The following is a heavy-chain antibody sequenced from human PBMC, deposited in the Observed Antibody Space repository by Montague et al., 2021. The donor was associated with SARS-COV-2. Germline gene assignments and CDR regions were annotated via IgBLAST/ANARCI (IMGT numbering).Heavy chain of an antibody. CDR1: GDSVSSNSAA. V-gene: IGHV6-1*01. CDR2: TYYRSKWYN. Sequence: CAISGDSVSSNSAAWNWIRQSPSRGLEWLGGTYYRSKWYNDYAVXXKSRITINPDTSKNQFSLQLNSVTPEDTAVYYCASGRMVPYSSSWTTLYYYYGMDVWGQGTTVTVSS. J-gene: IGHJ6*02. D-gene: IGHD6-13*01. CDR3: ASGRMVPYSSSWTTLYYYYGMDV.